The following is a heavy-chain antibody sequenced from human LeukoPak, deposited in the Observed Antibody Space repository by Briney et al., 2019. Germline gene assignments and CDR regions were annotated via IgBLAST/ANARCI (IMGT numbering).Heavy chain of an antibody. CDR3: ARGTSGDY. J-gene: IGHJ4*02. V-gene: IGHV4-34*01. D-gene: IGHD1-26*01. CDR2: INHSGST. CDR1: GGSFSDYY. Sequence: PSETLSLTCAVYGGSFSDYYWSWIRQPPGKGLEWIGEINHSGSTNYNPSLKSRVTISVDTSKNQFSLKLSSVTAADTAVYYCARGTSGDYWGQGTLVTVSS.